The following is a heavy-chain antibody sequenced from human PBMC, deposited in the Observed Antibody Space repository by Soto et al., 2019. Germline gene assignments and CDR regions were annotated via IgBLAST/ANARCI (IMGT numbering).Heavy chain of an antibody. J-gene: IGHJ4*02. CDR2: ISWNSGSI. D-gene: IGHD6-19*01. CDR3: AKDASGWYDY. V-gene: IGHV3-9*01. CDR1: GFTFDDYA. Sequence: EVQLVESGGGLVQPGRSLRLSCAASGFTFDDYAMHWVRQAPGKGLEWVSGISWNSGSIGYADSVKGRFTISRDNAKNPLYLQMNSLRAEDTALYYCAKDASGWYDYWGQGTLVTVSS.